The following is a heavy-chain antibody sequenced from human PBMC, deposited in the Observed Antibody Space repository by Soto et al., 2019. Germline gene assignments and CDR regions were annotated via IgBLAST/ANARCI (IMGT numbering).Heavy chain of an antibody. CDR3: ARRGYCSGIDMCSFDI. CDR2: ISSNWGST. Sequence: EVQLVESGGGLVQPGGSLRLSWAASGFTFSSYAMDWVRQASGKGLEYVSAISSNWGSTYYANSLKGRFTISRDNSKNTLYLQMGSLRAEDMAVYYCARRGYCSGIDMCSFDIWGQGTMVTVSS. J-gene: IGHJ3*02. CDR1: GFTFSSYA. D-gene: IGHD2-15*01. V-gene: IGHV3-64*01.